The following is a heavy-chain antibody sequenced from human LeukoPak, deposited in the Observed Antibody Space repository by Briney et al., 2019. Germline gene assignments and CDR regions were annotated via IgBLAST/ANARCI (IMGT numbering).Heavy chain of an antibody. J-gene: IGHJ5*02. V-gene: IGHV4-30-4*08. CDR2: IYYSGST. D-gene: IGHD2-2*02. CDR1: GGSISSGDYY. Sequence: SQTLSLTCTVSGGSISSGDYYWSWIRQPPGRGLEWIGYIYYSGSTYYNPSLKSRVTISVDTSKNQFSLKLSSVTAADTAVYYCARDHIVVVPAAIPGMINWFDPWGQGTLVTVSS. CDR3: ARDHIVVVPAAIPGMINWFDP.